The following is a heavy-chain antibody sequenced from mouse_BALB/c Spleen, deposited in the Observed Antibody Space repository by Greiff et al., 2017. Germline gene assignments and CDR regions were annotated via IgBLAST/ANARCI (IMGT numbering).Heavy chain of an antibody. CDR2: VNPYNGGT. J-gene: IGHJ2*01. Sequence: VQLQQSGPELVKPGASVKMSCKASGYTFTDYYMDWVKQSHGESFEWIGRVNPYNGGTSYNQKFKGKATLTVDKSSSTAYMELNSLTSEDSAVYYCARSTMITTRAYFDYWGQGTTLTVSS. V-gene: IGHV1-19*01. D-gene: IGHD2-4*01. CDR1: GYTFTDYY. CDR3: ARSTMITTRAYFDY.